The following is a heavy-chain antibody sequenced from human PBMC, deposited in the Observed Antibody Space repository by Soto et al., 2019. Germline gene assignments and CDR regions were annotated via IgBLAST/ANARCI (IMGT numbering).Heavy chain of an antibody. J-gene: IGHJ4*02. CDR1: GYSFTSYW. D-gene: IGHD6-19*01. CDR2: IDPSDSYT. Sequence: PGESLKISCKGSGYSFTSYWISWVRQMPGKGLEWMGRIDPSDSYTNYSPSFQGHVTISADKSIGTAYLQWSSLKASDTAMYYCARWAVARPQDFDYWGQGTLVTVSS. V-gene: IGHV5-10-1*01. CDR3: ARWAVARPQDFDY.